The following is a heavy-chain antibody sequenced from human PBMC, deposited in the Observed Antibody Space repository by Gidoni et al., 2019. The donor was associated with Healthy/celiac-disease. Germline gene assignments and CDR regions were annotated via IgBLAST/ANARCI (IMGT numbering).Heavy chain of an antibody. CDR1: GGSISSGGYS. CDR3: ARVARIFHFDY. Sequence: QLQLQESGSGLVKPSQTLSRTCAVPGGSISSGGYSWRWIRQPTGKGLEWIGYIYHSGSTYYNPSLKSRVTISVDRSKNRFSLKLGSVTAADTAVYYCARVARIFHFDYWGQGTLVTVSS. D-gene: IGHD2-15*01. CDR2: IYHSGST. J-gene: IGHJ4*02. V-gene: IGHV4-30-2*01.